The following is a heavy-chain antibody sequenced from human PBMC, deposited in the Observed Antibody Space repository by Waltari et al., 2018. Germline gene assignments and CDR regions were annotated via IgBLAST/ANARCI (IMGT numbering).Heavy chain of an antibody. CDR2: ILPSLGIE. V-gene: IGHV1-69*04. J-gene: IGHJ6*02. D-gene: IGHD6-13*01. CDR3: ARDRVDSSRSSYYYYYGMDV. Sequence: QVQLVQSGAEVKKPGSSVKVSCKASGRTFSSYAISWVRQAPGPGLEWMGRILPSLGIENYARKRQGGLKITGDRSTGTAYMELSSLRSEDTAVYYCARDRVDSSRSSYYYYYGMDVWGQGTTVTVSS. CDR1: GRTFSSYA.